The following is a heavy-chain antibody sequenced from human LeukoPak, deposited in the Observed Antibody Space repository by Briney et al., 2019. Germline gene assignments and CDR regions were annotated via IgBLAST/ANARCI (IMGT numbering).Heavy chain of an antibody. Sequence: ASVKVSCKASGYTFTGYYMHWVRQAPGQGLEWMGWINPNSGGTNYAQKFQGRVTMTRDTSISTAYMELSRLRSDDTAVYYCARGKLLRSVLGHNWFDPWGQGTLVTVSS. CDR2: INPNSGGT. J-gene: IGHJ5*02. V-gene: IGHV1-2*02. CDR3: ARGKLLRSVLGHNWFDP. CDR1: GYTFTGYY. D-gene: IGHD2-15*01.